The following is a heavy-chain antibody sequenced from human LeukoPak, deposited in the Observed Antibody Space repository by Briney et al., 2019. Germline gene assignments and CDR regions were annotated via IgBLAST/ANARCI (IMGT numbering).Heavy chain of an antibody. D-gene: IGHD6-6*01. CDR1: GGSISSSSYY. CDR3: AREIRVAARRFDY. CDR2: IYYTGST. J-gene: IGHJ4*02. V-gene: IGHV4-39*07. Sequence: SETLSLTYTVSGGSISSSSYYWGWIRQPPGKGLEWIGNIYYTGSTYYNPSLKSRVTISVDTSKNQFSLKLSSVTAADTAMYFCAREIRVAARRFDYWGQGTLLTVSS.